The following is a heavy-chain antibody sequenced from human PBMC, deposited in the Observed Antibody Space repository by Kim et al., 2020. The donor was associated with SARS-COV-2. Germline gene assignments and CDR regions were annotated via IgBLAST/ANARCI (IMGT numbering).Heavy chain of an antibody. CDR1: GGSISSYF. CDR2: ANYSGST. Sequence: ETLSLTCTVSGGSISSYFWSWIRQPPGKGLEWIGFANYSGSTSYNPSLKSRVTISIDTSKNQFSLQLNSVTAADTAVYYCARDYFFDLWGRGTLVTVSS. D-gene: IGHD3-10*01. J-gene: IGHJ2*01. V-gene: IGHV4-59*01. CDR3: ARDYFFDL.